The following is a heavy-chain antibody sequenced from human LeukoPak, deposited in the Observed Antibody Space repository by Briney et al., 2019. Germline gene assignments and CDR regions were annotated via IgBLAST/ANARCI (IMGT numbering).Heavy chain of an antibody. D-gene: IGHD1-26*01. CDR1: GFTFSRYW. V-gene: IGHV3-7*01. CDR2: IKQDGSEK. Sequence: GGSLRLSCAASGFTFSRYWMSWVRQAPGKGLEWVANIKQDGSEKYYVDSVKGRFTISRDNAKNSLYLQMNSLRAEDTAVYYCARKGGATTYGYYYYYMDVWGKGTTVTISS. CDR3: ARKGGATTYGYYYYYMDV. J-gene: IGHJ6*03.